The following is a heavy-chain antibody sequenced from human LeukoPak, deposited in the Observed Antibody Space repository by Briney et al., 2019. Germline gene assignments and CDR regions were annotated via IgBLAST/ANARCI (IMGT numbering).Heavy chain of an antibody. Sequence: PSETLSLTCTVSGGSVSSVSYYWSWIRQPPGKGLEWIGSIYYSGSTYYNPSLKSRVTISVGTSKNQFSLKLSSVTAADTAVYYCARQTYDFWSGYYTALSHWGQGTLVTVSS. CDR1: GGSVSSVSYY. V-gene: IGHV4-39*01. CDR3: ARQTYDFWSGYYTALSH. D-gene: IGHD3-3*01. CDR2: IYYSGST. J-gene: IGHJ4*02.